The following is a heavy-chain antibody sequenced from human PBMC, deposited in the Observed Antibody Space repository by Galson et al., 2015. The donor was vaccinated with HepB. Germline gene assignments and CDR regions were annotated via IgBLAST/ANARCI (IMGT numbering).Heavy chain of an antibody. D-gene: IGHD6-13*01. CDR2: MNPNSGNT. J-gene: IGHJ6*03. CDR3: ARVSAAAGTWPDYYYYMDV. V-gene: IGHV1-8*01. CDR1: GYTFTSYD. Sequence: SVKVSCKASGYTFTSYDINWVRQATGQGLEWMGWMNPNSGNTGYAQKFQGRVTMTRNTSISTAYMELSSLRSEDTAVYYCARVSAAAGTWPDYYYYMDVWGKGTTVTVSS.